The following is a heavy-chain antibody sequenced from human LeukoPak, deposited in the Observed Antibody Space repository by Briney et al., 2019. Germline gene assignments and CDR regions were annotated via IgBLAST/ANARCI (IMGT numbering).Heavy chain of an antibody. Sequence: GGSLRLSCAASGFTVSSNYMSWVRQAPGKGLEWVSVIYSGGSTYYADSVKGRFTISRDNAKNSLYLQMNSLRAEDTAVYYCARVGCSGTSCYVESEVHDAFDIWGQGTMVTVSS. V-gene: IGHV3-53*01. CDR3: ARVGCSGTSCYVESEVHDAFDI. D-gene: IGHD2-2*01. CDR2: IYSGGST. J-gene: IGHJ3*02. CDR1: GFTVSSNY.